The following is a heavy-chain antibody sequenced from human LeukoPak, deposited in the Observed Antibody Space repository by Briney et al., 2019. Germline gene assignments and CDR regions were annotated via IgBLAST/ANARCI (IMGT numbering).Heavy chain of an antibody. CDR1: GFTLAGYT. J-gene: IGHJ6*02. Sequence: PGGSLRLSCAAYGFTLAGYTMNWVRQTPGKGLEWVSSITGASTYIHYADSVKGRFTISRDDAKNSLYLQMNSLRSEDTAVYYCARGYSSSWYYYYGMDVWGQGTTVTVSS. CDR2: ITGASTYI. CDR3: ARGYSSSWYYYYGMDV. D-gene: IGHD6-13*01. V-gene: IGHV3-21*04.